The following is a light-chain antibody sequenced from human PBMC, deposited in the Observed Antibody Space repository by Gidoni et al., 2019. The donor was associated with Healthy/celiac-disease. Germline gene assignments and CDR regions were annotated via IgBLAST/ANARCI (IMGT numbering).Light chain of an antibody. V-gene: IGKV3-11*01. CDR2: DAS. CDR3: QQRSNQWT. Sequence: EIVLTQFPATLSLSPGERATLSCRASQNVSSYLAWYQQKPGQAPRLLIYDASNRATGIPARFSGSGSGTDFTLTISSLEPEDFAVYYCQQRSNQWTFGQGTKVEIK. CDR1: QNVSSY. J-gene: IGKJ1*01.